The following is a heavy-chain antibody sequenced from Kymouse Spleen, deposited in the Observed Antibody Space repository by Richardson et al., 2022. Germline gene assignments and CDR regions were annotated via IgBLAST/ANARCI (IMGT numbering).Heavy chain of an antibody. J-gene: IGHJ6*02. Sequence: QVQLQESGPGLVKPSQTLSLTCTVSGGSISSGGYYWSWIRQHPGKGLEWIGYIYYSGSTYYNPSLKSRVTISVDTSKNQFSLKLSSVTAADTAVYYCARDYDFWSGYPYYYYYGMDVWGQGTTVTVSS. V-gene: IGHV4-31*03. CDR2: IYYSGST. D-gene: IGHD3-3*01. CDR1: GGSISSGGYY. CDR3: ARDYDFWSGYPYYYYYGMDV.